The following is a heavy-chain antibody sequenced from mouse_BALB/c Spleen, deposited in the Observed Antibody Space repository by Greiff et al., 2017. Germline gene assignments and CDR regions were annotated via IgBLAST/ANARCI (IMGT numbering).Heavy chain of an antibody. V-gene: IGHV5-17*02. CDR2: ISSGSSTI. CDR1: GFTFSSFG. CDR3: ARDGNTYFDY. J-gene: IGHJ2*01. D-gene: IGHD2-1*01. Sequence: EVQLVESGGGLVQPGGSRKLSCAASGFTFSSFGMHWVRQAPEKGLEWVAYISSGSSTIYYADTVKGRFTISRDNPKNTLFLQMTSLRSEDTAMYYCARDGNTYFDYWGQGTTLTVSS.